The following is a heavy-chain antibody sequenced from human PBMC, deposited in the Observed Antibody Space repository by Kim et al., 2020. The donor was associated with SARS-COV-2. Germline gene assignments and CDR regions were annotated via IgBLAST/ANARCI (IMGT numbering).Heavy chain of an antibody. CDR1: GFTFNYYV. J-gene: IGHJ3*02. Sequence: GGSLRLSCAASGFTFNYYVMSWVRQAPGKGLECVSSISGSGAETYYRDSVRGRFSISRDNSRITLYLQMNSLRAEDTAVYYCAKATPDPRRVIAVPVHRFEIWGQETVLTVTS. V-gene: IGHV3-23*01. CDR3: AKATPDPRRVIAVPVHRFEI. CDR2: ISGSGAET. D-gene: IGHD2-21*01.